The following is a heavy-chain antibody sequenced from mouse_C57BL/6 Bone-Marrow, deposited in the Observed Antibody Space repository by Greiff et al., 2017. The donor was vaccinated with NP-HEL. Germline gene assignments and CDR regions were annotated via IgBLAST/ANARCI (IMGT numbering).Heavy chain of an antibody. D-gene: IGHD2-3*01. J-gene: IGHJ3*01. CDR2: IDPTDSYT. CDR3: ARDWLLMAY. CDR1: GYTFTSYW. V-gene: IGHV1-69*01. Sequence: QVQLQQPGAELVMPGASVKLSCKASGYTFTSYWMHWVKQRPGQGLEWIGEIDPTDSYTNYNQKFKGKSTLTVDTSSSTAYMQSSSLTSEEAAVYYGARDWLLMAYWGQGTLVTVSA.